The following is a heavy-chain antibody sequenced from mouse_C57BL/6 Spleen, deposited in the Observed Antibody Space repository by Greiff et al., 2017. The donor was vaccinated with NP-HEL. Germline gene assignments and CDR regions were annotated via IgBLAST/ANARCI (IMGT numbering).Heavy chain of an antibody. D-gene: IGHD2-2*01. Sequence: QVQLQQPGAELVMPGASVKLSCKASGYTFTSYWMHWVKQRPGQGLEWIGEIDPSDSYTNYNQKFKGKSTLTVDKSSSTASMQLSSLTSEDSAVYYCTTMVTTAWFAYWGQGTLVTVSA. CDR2: IDPSDSYT. CDR3: TTMVTTAWFAY. V-gene: IGHV1-69*01. J-gene: IGHJ3*01. CDR1: GYTFTSYW.